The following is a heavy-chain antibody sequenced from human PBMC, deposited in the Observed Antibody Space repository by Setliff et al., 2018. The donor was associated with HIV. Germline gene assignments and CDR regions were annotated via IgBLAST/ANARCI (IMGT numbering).Heavy chain of an antibody. CDR1: GFTFGSYA. V-gene: IGHV4-34*01. D-gene: IGHD3-10*01. Sequence: GSLRLSCAPSGFTFGSYAMSWVRQAPGKGLEWIGEMQHSGRTNYNPSLRSRVTTSVDTSKSQFSLRLTSVTAADTAMYHCARDRSSGWSKDWFGESEDPFYYYMDVWGKGTTVTVSS. CDR2: MQHSGRT. CDR3: ARDRSSGWSKDWFGESEDPFYYYMDV. J-gene: IGHJ6*03.